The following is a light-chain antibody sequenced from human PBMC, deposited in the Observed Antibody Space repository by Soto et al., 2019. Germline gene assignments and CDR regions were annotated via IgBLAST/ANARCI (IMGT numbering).Light chain of an antibody. Sequence: HSAVTQPCSVCGSPGQAITTSCTGTSTDVGGYNYVSWYQHHPGKGPKLIIYEVSNRPSGVSDRFSGSKSGNKASLIISNLEAEDESDYYCGSYTSTDTPFVFGTGTKVTVL. CDR3: GSYTSTDTPFV. V-gene: IGLV2-14*01. CDR2: EVS. J-gene: IGLJ1*01. CDR1: STDVGGYNY.